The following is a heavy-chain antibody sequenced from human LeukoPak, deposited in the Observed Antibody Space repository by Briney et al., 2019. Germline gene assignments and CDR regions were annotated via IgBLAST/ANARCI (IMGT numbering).Heavy chain of an antibody. CDR3: ARLSPGIQLWRPSDY. CDR1: GGSISSSSYY. D-gene: IGHD5-18*01. CDR2: IYYSGST. J-gene: IGHJ4*02. Sequence: PSETLSLTCTVSGGSISSSSYYWGWIRQPPGKGLEWIGSIYYSGSTYYNPSLKSRVTISVDTSKNQFSLKLSSVTAADTAMYYCARLSPGIQLWRPSDYWGQGTLVTVSS. V-gene: IGHV4-39*01.